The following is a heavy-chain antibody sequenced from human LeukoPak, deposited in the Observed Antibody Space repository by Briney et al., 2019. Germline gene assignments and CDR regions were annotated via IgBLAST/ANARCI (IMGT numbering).Heavy chain of an antibody. V-gene: IGHV3-23*01. CDR3: VKRVDYSEKYYFDS. CDR2: ISGSGGST. Sequence: RSGGSLRPSCAASGFTFSSYAMSWVRQAPGKGLEWVSAISGSGGSTFYADSVKGRFTISRDNSKNTLSLQMNSLRADDTAVYYCVKRVDYSEKYYFDSWGRGTLVTVSS. D-gene: IGHD4-11*01. J-gene: IGHJ4*02. CDR1: GFTFSSYA.